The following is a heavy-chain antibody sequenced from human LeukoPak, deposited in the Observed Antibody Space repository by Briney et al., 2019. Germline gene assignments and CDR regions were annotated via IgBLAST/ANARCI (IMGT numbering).Heavy chain of an antibody. CDR2: IWYDGSNK. J-gene: IGHJ4*02. D-gene: IGHD3-10*01. CDR1: GFTFSSYG. V-gene: IGHV3-33*01. CDR3: ARNLYYHGSGSYHDGLDY. Sequence: GRSLRLSCAASGFTFSSYGMHWVRQAPGKGLEGVAVIWYDGSNKYYADSVKGRFTVSRDNSKNTMYLQMNSLRAEDTAVYYCARNLYYHGSGSYHDGLDYWGQGTLVTVSS.